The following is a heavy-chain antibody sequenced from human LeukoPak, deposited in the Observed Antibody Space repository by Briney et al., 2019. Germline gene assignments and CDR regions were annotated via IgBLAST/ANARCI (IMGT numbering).Heavy chain of an antibody. J-gene: IGHJ5*02. V-gene: IGHV1-2*02. CDR3: ARAVWFGDSYWFDP. CDR2: INPNSGGT. Sequence: ASVKVSCKASGYTFTGYYMHWVRQAPGQGLEWMGWINPNSGGTNYAQKFQGRVTMTRDTSISTAYMELSRLRSDDTAVYYCARAVWFGDSYWFDPWGQGTLVTVSS. CDR1: GYTFTGYY. D-gene: IGHD3-10*01.